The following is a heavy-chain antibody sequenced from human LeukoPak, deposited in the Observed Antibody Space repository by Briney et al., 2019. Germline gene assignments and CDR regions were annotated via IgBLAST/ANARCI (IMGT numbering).Heavy chain of an antibody. J-gene: IGHJ4*02. CDR3: ARQGGSYPTVDY. CDR1: GYTFTSYD. CDR2: MNPNSGNT. V-gene: IGHV1-8*01. D-gene: IGHD1-26*01. Sequence: ASVKVSFKASGYTFTSYDINWVRQATGQGREWMGWMNPNSGNTGYAQKFQGRVTMTRNTSISTAYMELSSLRSEDTAVYYCARQGGSYPTVDYWGQGTLVTVSS.